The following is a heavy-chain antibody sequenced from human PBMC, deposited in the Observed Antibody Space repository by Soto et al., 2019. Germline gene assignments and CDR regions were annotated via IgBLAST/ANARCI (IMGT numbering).Heavy chain of an antibody. CDR1: GFTFSSYG. Sequence: GGSLRLSCAASGFTFSSYGMHWVRQAPGKGLEWVAVISYDGSNKYYADSVKGRFTISRDNSKNTLYLQMNSLRAEDTAVYYCAKDLYYYGSGSYYVEDYWGQGTLVTVSS. CDR3: AKDLYYYGSGSYYVEDY. D-gene: IGHD3-10*01. V-gene: IGHV3-30*18. CDR2: ISYDGSNK. J-gene: IGHJ4*02.